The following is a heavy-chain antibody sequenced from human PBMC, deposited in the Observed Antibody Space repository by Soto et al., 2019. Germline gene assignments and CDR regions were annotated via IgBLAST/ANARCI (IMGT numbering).Heavy chain of an antibody. J-gene: IGHJ4*02. CDR2: VSGRDGST. CDR3: AKGPWLDY. V-gene: IGHV3-23*01. CDR1: GFPFTTFG. Sequence: EVQLLESGGGLVQPGASLRLSCAASGFPFTTFGMSWAREAPGKGLEWVSVVSGRDGSTSYADSLKGRFTISKDSSKNTLYLQMNSLRAEDTALYYYAKGPWLDYWGQRPLVTVSS. D-gene: IGHD5-12*01.